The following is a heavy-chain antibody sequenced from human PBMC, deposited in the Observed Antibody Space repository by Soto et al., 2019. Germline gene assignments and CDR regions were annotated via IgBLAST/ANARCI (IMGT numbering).Heavy chain of an antibody. Sequence: PGGSLRLSCAASGFTFSTYSMNWVRQAPGKGLEWVSYISSSSSYTNYADSVKGRFTISRDNAKNSLYLQMNSLRAEDTAVYYCAREGYSGSPDAFDIWGQGTMVTVSS. D-gene: IGHD1-26*01. CDR1: GFTFSTYS. V-gene: IGHV3-21*05. CDR3: AREGYSGSPDAFDI. CDR2: ISSSSSYT. J-gene: IGHJ3*02.